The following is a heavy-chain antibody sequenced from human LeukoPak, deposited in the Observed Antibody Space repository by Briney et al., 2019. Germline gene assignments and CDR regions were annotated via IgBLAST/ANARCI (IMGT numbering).Heavy chain of an antibody. CDR3: ARSSGYPYFDF. J-gene: IGHJ4*02. V-gene: IGHV3-48*04. CDR2: FGYSSGPI. D-gene: IGHD3-22*01. CDR1: GFTLSTYR. Sequence: PGGSPRPSCAAPGFTLSTYRLSLGRPAPGEGPGVLSYFGYSSGPIYYADSVKGRFTISRDNVKNSLYLQMNSLRAEDTAVYYCARSSGYPYFDFWGQGTLVTVSS.